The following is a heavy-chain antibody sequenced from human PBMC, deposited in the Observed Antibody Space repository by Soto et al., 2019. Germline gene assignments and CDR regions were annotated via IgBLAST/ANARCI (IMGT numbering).Heavy chain of an antibody. CDR3: ARLRDFGDYVGGFDY. V-gene: IGHV4-59*08. J-gene: IGHJ4*02. D-gene: IGHD4-17*01. CDR2: IYYSGST. CDR1: GDSISTYY. Sequence: QVQLQESGPGLVKPSETLSLTCTVSGDSISTYYWSWIRQPPGKGLEWIGYIYYSGSTNYNPSLKSRVTISVDTSNKQFSLKLNSVTAADTAVYYCARLRDFGDYVGGFDYWGQGTLVTVSS.